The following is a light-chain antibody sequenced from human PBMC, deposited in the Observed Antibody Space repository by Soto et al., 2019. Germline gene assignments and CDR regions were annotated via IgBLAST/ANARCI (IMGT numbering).Light chain of an antibody. CDR3: QQYDTSSLT. J-gene: IGKJ4*02. V-gene: IGKV3-20*01. Sequence: DIVLTQSPGTLSLSPGEGATLSCRASQSVSSSYLAWYQQKPGQAPRLLIYGPSNRATGIPDRLSGSGSATDFTITISRLEPDGFAVYYCQQYDTSSLTFGGGTKVDIK. CDR2: GPS. CDR1: QSVSSSY.